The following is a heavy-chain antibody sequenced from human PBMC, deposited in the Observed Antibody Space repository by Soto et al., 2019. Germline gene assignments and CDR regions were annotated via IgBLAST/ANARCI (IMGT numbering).Heavy chain of an antibody. V-gene: IGHV1-69*02. CDR3: ASSITIFGVVIMALGAFDI. Sequence: GASVKVSCKASGGTFSSYTISWVRQAPGQGLEWMGRIIPILGIANYTQKFQGRVTITADKSTSTAYMELSSLGSEDTAVYYCASSITIFGVVIMALGAFDIWGQGTMVTVSS. CDR2: IIPILGIA. CDR1: GGTFSSYT. J-gene: IGHJ3*02. D-gene: IGHD3-3*01.